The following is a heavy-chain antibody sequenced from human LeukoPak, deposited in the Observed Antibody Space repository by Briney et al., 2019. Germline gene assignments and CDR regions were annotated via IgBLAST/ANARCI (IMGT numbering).Heavy chain of an antibody. V-gene: IGHV3-23*01. CDR3: AKAAFSRTSYSDY. CDR2: ISGSGGNT. D-gene: IGHD3-3*02. CDR1: GFTFSTYT. Sequence: GGSLRLSCAASGFTFSTYTMSWVRQAPGKGLEWVSAISGSGGNTYYADSVKGRFTISRDNSKNTLYLQMDSLRADDTAVYYCAKAAFSRTSYSDYWGQGTLVTASS. J-gene: IGHJ4*02.